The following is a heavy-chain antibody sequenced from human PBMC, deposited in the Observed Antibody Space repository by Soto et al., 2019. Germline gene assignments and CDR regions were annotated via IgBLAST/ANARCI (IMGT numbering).Heavy chain of an antibody. CDR1: GGSISSGGYY. D-gene: IGHD2-2*01. J-gene: IGHJ6*03. Sequence: QVQLQESGPGLVKPSQTLSLTCTVSGGSISSGGYYWSWIRQHPGKGLEWIGCIYYSRSTYYNPSLKSRVTISVGTSKNQFSLKLSSVTAADTAVYYCARTRLYCGSTSCYYSYMDVWGKGTTVTVSS. CDR3: ARTRLYCGSTSCYYSYMDV. CDR2: IYYSRST. V-gene: IGHV4-31*03.